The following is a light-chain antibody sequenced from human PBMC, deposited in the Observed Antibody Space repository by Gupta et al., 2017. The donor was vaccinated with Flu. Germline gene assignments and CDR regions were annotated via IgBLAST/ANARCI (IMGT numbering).Light chain of an antibody. Sequence: SYELTQPPSVSVSPGQTARITCSGDALPKQYAYWYQQKPGQAPVLVIYKDSERPSGIPERCSGSSSGTTVTLTISGVQAEDEADYYCPSADSSGTYNVFGGGTKMTVL. CDR1: ALPKQY. CDR3: PSADSSGTYNV. J-gene: IGLJ3*02. CDR2: KDS. V-gene: IGLV3-25*02.